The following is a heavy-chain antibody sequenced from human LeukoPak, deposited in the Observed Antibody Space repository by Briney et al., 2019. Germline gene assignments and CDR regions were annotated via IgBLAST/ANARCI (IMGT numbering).Heavy chain of an antibody. CDR1: GFTFSSYT. Sequence: GGSLRLSCAASGFTFSSYTMNWVRQAPGKGLEWVSSISSSSSYIYYADSVKGRFTISRDNAKNSLYLQMNSLRAEDTAVYYCARDGIYGGTRHDAFDIWGQGTMVTVSS. J-gene: IGHJ3*02. CDR3: ARDGIYGGTRHDAFDI. CDR2: ISSSSSYI. V-gene: IGHV3-21*01. D-gene: IGHD4-23*01.